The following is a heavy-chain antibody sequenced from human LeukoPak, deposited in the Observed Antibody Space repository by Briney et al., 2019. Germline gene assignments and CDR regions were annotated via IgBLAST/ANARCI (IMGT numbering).Heavy chain of an antibody. Sequence: ASVKVSCKASGYTFTSYGISWVRQAPGQGLEWMGWISAYNGNTNYAQKFQGRVTITADKSTSTAYMELSSLRSEDTAVYYCARDPTNQWLVYYYYGMDVWGQGTTVTVSS. V-gene: IGHV1-18*01. CDR2: ISAYNGNT. J-gene: IGHJ6*02. CDR3: ARDPTNQWLVYYYYGMDV. D-gene: IGHD6-19*01. CDR1: GYTFTSYG.